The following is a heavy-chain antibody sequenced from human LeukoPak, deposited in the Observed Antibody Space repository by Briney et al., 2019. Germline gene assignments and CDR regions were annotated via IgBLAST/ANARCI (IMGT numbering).Heavy chain of an antibody. V-gene: IGHV4-59*01. D-gene: IGHD3-3*01. CDR3: ARASSITIFAWFDP. CDR1: GGSISSYY. Sequence: PSETLCLTCTVSGGSISSYYWSWIRKPPGKGLEWIGYIYYSGSTNYNPSLKSRVTISVDTSKNQFSLKLSSVTAADTAVYYCARASSITIFAWFDPWGQGTLVTVSS. J-gene: IGHJ5*02. CDR2: IYYSGST.